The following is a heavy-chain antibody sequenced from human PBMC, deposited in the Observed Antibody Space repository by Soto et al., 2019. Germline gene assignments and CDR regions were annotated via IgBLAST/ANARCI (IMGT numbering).Heavy chain of an antibody. J-gene: IGHJ4*02. Sequence: EVQLVESGGGLVKPGGSLTLSCAASGFAFRSYNMNWVRQAPGKGLEWVASISSGSSNIYYADSVKGRFTISRDNAKNALFLQTDSLRAEDSAVYYCASATVVAATFDFWVQGTLVSVSS. D-gene: IGHD2-15*01. CDR1: GFAFRSYN. CDR3: ASATVVAATFDF. V-gene: IGHV3-21*01. CDR2: ISSGSSNI.